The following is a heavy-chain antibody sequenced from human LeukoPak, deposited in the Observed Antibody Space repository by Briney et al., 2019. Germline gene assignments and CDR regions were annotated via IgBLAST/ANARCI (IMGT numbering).Heavy chain of an antibody. CDR2: IHNSRGT. CDR3: GKVGGNTNS. V-gene: IGHV4-30-4*01. D-gene: IGHD4-23*01. J-gene: IGHJ4*02. CDR1: GASITSDIFY. Sequence: SESLSLTCTVSGASITSDIFYWNWIRQSPGKGLEWIGAIHNSRGTSYNPSLESRLTISVDPSENKFFLKMTSVTDADTATYYCGKVGGNTNSWGQGTLVTVSS.